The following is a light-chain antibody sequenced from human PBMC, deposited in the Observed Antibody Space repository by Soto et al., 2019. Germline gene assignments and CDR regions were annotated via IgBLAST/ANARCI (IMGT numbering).Light chain of an antibody. CDR2: GAS. V-gene: IGKV3-20*01. CDR1: QSVSSSY. Sequence: DIMMTQSPATLSLSTGERATLSCRASQSVSSSYLAWYQQKPGQAPRLLIYGASSRATGIPDRFSGSGSGTDFTLTISRLEPEDFAVYYCQQYGSSPPYTFGQGTRLEIK. CDR3: QQYGSSPPYT. J-gene: IGKJ5*01.